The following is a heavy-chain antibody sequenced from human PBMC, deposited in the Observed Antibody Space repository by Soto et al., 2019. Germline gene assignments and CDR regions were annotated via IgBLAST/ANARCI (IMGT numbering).Heavy chain of an antibody. CDR2: IIPIFGTA. D-gene: IGHD2-2*01. CDR1: GGTFSSYA. J-gene: IGHJ5*02. V-gene: IGHV1-69*13. Sequence: AVKVSCPSSGGTFSSYAISWVRQAPGQGLEWMGGIIPIFGTANYAQKFQGRVTITADESTSTAYMELSSLRSEDTAVYYCARWVRCSTSGRPDYAVLLQFAHWCKGTRVTVSS. CDR3: ARWVRCSTSGRPDYAVLLQFAH.